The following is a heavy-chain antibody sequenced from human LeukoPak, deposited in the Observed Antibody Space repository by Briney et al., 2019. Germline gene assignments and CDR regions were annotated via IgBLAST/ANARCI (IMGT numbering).Heavy chain of an antibody. CDR3: AREVIVTTVTTRYFDY. CDR1: GYTFTGYY. D-gene: IGHD4-11*01. CDR2: INPNSGGT. Sequence: GASVKVSCKASGYTFTGYYMHWVRQAPGQGLEWMGWINPNSGGTNYAQKFQGRVTMTRDTSISTAYMELSRLRSDDTAVYYCAREVIVTTVTTRYFDYWGQGTLVTVSS. V-gene: IGHV1-2*02. J-gene: IGHJ4*02.